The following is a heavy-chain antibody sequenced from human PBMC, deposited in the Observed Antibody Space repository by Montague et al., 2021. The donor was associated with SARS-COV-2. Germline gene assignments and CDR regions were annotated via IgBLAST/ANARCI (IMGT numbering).Heavy chain of an antibody. D-gene: IGHD1/OR15-1a*01. Sequence: SETLSLTCTVSGGSINHYWSWIRQPPGKGLEWIGYIYYDGSSNYNPSLTCRVTISMQTYRNQVTLRLSSVTAADTALYYCARSHWDNWYFDLWGRGTLVTVSS. CDR2: IYYDGSS. J-gene: IGHJ2*01. CDR3: ARSHWDNWYFDL. CDR1: GGSINHY. V-gene: IGHV4-59*11.